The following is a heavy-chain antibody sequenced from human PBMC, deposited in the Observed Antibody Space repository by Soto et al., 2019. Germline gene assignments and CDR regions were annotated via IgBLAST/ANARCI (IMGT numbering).Heavy chain of an antibody. CDR3: AKSATVPAAIAY. V-gene: IGHV1-3*01. J-gene: IGHJ4*02. Sequence: ASVTVSCKASGYTFTSYAMHWVRQAPGQRLEWMGWINAGNGNTKYSQKFQGRVTITRDTSASTAYMELSSLRSEDTAVYYCAKSATVPAAIAYWGQGTLVTVS. CDR2: INAGNGNT. CDR1: GYTFTSYA. D-gene: IGHD2-2*02.